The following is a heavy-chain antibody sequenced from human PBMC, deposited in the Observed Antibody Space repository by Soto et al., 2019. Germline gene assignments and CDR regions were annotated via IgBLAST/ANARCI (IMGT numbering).Heavy chain of an antibody. CDR1: GFTFSSYS. J-gene: IGHJ3*02. CDR3: ARVMAEPVTTFPLNAGDDAFDI. D-gene: IGHD4-17*01. Sequence: EVQLVESGGGLVKPGGSLRLSCAASGFTFSSYSMNWVRQAPGKGLEWVSSISSSSSYIYYADSVKGRFTISRDNAKNSLYLQRNSLRAEDTAVYYCARVMAEPVTTFPLNAGDDAFDIWGQGTMVTVSS. CDR2: ISSSSSYI. V-gene: IGHV3-21*01.